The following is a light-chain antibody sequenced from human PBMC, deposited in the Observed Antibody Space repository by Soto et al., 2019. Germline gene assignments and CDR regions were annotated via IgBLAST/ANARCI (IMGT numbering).Light chain of an antibody. V-gene: IGLV2-23*01. J-gene: IGLJ1*01. Sequence: QSALTQPASVSGSPGQSSTISCTGTSSDVGSYNLVSWYQHHPGKAPKLLIFEASKRPSGISNRFSGSKSDNTASLAISGLQAEDEADYYCRSYAGFRPYVFGTGTKLTVL. CDR1: SSDVGSYNL. CDR3: RSYAGFRPYV. CDR2: EAS.